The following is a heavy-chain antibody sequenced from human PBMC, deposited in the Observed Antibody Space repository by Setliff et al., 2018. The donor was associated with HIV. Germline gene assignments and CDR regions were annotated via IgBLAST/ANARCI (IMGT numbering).Heavy chain of an antibody. CDR3: AKDIYPLVDIAIPDV. J-gene: IGHJ6*02. CDR2: ISGSGGST. V-gene: IGHV3-23*01. D-gene: IGHD5-18*01. Sequence: PGGSLRLSCAASGFYFSIYAMSWVRQAPGKGLEWVSGISGSGGSTYYADSVKGRFTISRDNSKNTLYLQMNSLRAEDTALYYCAKDIYPLVDIAIPDVWGQGTTVTVSS. CDR1: GFYFSIYA.